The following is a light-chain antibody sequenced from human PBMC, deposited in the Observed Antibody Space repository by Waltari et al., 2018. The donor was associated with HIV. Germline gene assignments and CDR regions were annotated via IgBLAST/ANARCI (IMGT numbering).Light chain of an antibody. V-gene: IGLV3-1*01. J-gene: IGLJ3*02. Sequence: SYEVTQPPSLSVSPGQTASIPCSGANLGEKYACWYQQKPGQSPILVIYADTKRPPGIPERFSASNSGNTATLTITGTQAMDEADYYCQAWDSTTRVFGGGTKLTVL. CDR1: NLGEKY. CDR3: QAWDSTTRV. CDR2: ADT.